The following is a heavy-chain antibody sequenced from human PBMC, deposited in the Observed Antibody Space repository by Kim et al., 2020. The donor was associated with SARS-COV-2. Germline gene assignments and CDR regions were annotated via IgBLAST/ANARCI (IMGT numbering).Heavy chain of an antibody. CDR3: ATAVSQTYYYGMDV. Sequence: GGSLILSCAASGFTFSNYAMNWVRQAPGKGLEWVSAITADPGSTYYVDSVKGRFTISRDNSKNTLSLQMSSLRAEDTAVYYCATAVSQTYYYGMDVWGQGTTVTVSS. V-gene: IGHV3-23*01. CDR2: ITADPGST. CDR1: GFTFSNYA. D-gene: IGHD2-8*01. J-gene: IGHJ6*02.